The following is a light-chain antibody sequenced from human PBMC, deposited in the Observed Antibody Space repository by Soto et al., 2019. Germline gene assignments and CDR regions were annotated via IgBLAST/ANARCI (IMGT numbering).Light chain of an antibody. CDR2: GAS. V-gene: IGKV3-20*01. Sequence: EIVLTQSPGTLSLSPGERATLSCRASQSISSSQLAWYQQRPGQAPRLLIYGASSRATGIPDRFRGRGSGTDFALTISRLEPEDFAVYYCQHYGSSVPITFGPGTKVDIK. CDR1: QSISSSQ. CDR3: QHYGSSVPIT. J-gene: IGKJ3*01.